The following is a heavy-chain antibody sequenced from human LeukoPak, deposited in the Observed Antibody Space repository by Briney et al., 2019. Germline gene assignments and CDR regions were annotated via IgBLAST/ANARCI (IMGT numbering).Heavy chain of an antibody. CDR3: ARSLITYYYDRSGSVGRHPDAFDI. D-gene: IGHD3-22*01. V-gene: IGHV3-23*01. Sequence: GGSLRLSCAASGFTFSSYAMSWVRQAPGKGLEWVSGIGDSGDNTYYADSVKGRFTISRDNSKNTLYLQMNSLRAEDTAVYYCARSLITYYYDRSGSVGRHPDAFDIWGQGTMVTVSS. J-gene: IGHJ3*02. CDR2: IGDSGDNT. CDR1: GFTFSSYA.